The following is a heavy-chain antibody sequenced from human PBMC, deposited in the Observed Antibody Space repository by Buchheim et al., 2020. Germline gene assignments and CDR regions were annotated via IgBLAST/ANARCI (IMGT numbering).Heavy chain of an antibody. CDR2: IYYSGST. J-gene: IGHJ6*02. Sequence: QVQLQESGPGLVKPSQTLSLTCTVSGGSISSGGYYWSWIRQHPGKGLEWIGYIYYSGSTYYNPSLKSRVTISVDTSKNQFSLKLSSVTAADTAVYYCARESIVVVPAASRYKYYYYGMDVWGQGTT. V-gene: IGHV4-31*03. CDR1: GGSISSGGYY. D-gene: IGHD2-2*01. CDR3: ARESIVVVPAASRYKYYYYGMDV.